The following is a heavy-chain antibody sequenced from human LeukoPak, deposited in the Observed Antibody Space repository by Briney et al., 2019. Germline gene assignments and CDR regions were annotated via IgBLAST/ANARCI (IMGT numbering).Heavy chain of an antibody. V-gene: IGHV3-48*03. CDR2: INPGGSNR. J-gene: IGHJ4*02. D-gene: IGHD6-19*01. CDR1: GITFSNYE. Sequence: GGSLRLSCAASGITFSNYEINWVRQAPGKGLEWVSYINPGGSNRFYAGSVRGRFAIYRDDAKKSVYLQMSSLRAEDTAVYYCASTLSSDWGPVYDYWGQGSMVTVSS. CDR3: ASTLSSDWGPVYDY.